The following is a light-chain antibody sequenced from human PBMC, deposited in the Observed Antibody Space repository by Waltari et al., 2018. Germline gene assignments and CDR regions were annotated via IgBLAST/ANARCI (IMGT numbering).Light chain of an antibody. J-gene: IGLJ3*02. CDR1: SSDVGGYNY. V-gene: IGLV2-11*01. CDR3: CSYAGSYPHWV. Sequence: QSALTQPRSVSGSPGQSVTISCTGTSSDVGGYNYVSWYQQYPGKAPTLLIYDVTRLPSGVPARFSGSKSGNTASLTISGLQAADEADYYCCSYAGSYPHWVFGGGTKLTVL. CDR2: DVT.